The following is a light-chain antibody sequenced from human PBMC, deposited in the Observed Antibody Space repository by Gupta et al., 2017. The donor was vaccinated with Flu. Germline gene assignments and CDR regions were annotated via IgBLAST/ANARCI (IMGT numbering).Light chain of an antibody. J-gene: IGLJ1*01. Sequence: VTISCSGRSSTLGINNLNWYLQVPGTAPKLLIYANSERPSGGPARFSGSKSGTSASLAISGLQSEDEADYYCAAWDDSLTGHYVFGSGTTVTVL. CDR2: ANS. CDR3: AAWDDSLTGHYV. CDR1: SSTLGINN. V-gene: IGLV1-44*01.